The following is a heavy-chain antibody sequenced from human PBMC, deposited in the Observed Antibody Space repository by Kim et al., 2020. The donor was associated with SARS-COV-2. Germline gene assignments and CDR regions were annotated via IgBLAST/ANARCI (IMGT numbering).Heavy chain of an antibody. V-gene: IGHV4-34*01. CDR2: GSH. J-gene: IGHJ4*02. Sequence: GSHNYNPALKSRVTISVDTSKNQFSLKLSSVTAADTAVYYCAGRGQPPISWGQGTLVTVSS. D-gene: IGHD3-16*01. CDR3: AGRGQPPIS.